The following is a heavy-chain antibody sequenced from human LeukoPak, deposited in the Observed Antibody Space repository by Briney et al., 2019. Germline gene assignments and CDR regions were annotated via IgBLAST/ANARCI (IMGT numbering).Heavy chain of an antibody. CDR2: ISGSGGST. D-gene: IGHD6-19*01. V-gene: IGHV3-23*01. J-gene: IGHJ6*03. CDR1: GFTFSSYG. CDR3: AKDGTVAGTGYMDV. Sequence: GGSLRLSCAASGFTFSSYGMSWVRQAPGKGLEWVSAISGSGGSTYYADSVKGRFTISRDNSKNTLYLQMNSLRAEDTAVYYCAKDGTVAGTGYMDVWGKGTTVTVSS.